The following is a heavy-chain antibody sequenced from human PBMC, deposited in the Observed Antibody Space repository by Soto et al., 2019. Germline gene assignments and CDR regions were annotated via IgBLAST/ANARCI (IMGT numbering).Heavy chain of an antibody. Sequence: GGSLRLSCAASGFTFSSSWMSWVRQAAGKGLEWVANIKQDGSEKYYVDSVKGRFTISRDNAKNSLYLQMNSLRAEDTAVYYFARRITAAGASDYWGQGTLVTVSS. D-gene: IGHD6-13*01. CDR3: ARRITAAGASDY. V-gene: IGHV3-7*01. CDR2: IKQDGSEK. J-gene: IGHJ4*02. CDR1: GFTFSSSW.